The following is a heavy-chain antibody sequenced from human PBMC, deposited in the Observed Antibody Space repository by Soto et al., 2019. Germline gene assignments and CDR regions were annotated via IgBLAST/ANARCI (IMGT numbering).Heavy chain of an antibody. CDR1: GFTFTSSA. CDR3: AAASHYGSSGYSVYAFDI. D-gene: IGHD3-22*01. CDR2: IVVGSGNT. Sequence: QMQLVQSGPEVKKPGTSVKVSCKASGFTFTSSAVQWVRQARGQRLEWIGWIVVGSGNTNYAQKFQERVTITRDMSTSTAYMELSSLRSEDTAVYYCAAASHYGSSGYSVYAFDIWGQGTMVTVSS. V-gene: IGHV1-58*01. J-gene: IGHJ3*02.